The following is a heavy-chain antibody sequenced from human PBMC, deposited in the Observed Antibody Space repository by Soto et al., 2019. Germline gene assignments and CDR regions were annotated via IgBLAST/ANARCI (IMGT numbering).Heavy chain of an antibody. D-gene: IGHD1-26*01. Sequence: ASVKVSCKASGYTFTSYGSSWERQAPGQGLEWMGWISAYNANTNYAQKLQGRVTMTTDTSTSTSYMELRSLRSDDTAVYFCARDRLGATGDYWGQGTLVTRSS. CDR3: ARDRLGATGDY. J-gene: IGHJ4*01. CDR2: ISAYNANT. CDR1: GYTFTSYG. V-gene: IGHV1-18*01.